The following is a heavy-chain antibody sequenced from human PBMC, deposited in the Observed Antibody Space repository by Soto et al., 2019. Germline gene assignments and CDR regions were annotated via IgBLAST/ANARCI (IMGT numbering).Heavy chain of an antibody. V-gene: IGHV4-59*01. D-gene: IGHD3-22*01. J-gene: IGHJ3*02. CDR3: ARGYDDRIGQSNLFES. Sequence: PSETLSLTCIVSGGSITSYHWSWIRQFPGKGLEWIAYTSYTGNTNYNPSLQSRVAISMDTSKNQFSLYLSSVTAADTAIYYCARGYDDRIGQSNLFESWGQGTMVTV. CDR2: TSYTGNT. CDR1: GGSITSYH.